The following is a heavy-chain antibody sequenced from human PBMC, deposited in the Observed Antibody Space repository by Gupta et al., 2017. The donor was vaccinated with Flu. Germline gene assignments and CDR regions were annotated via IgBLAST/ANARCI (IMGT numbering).Heavy chain of an antibody. Sequence: TVGDGSTYYADSVKGRFTISRDNSENTLYLQMNSLRDEDTAIYYCARGRTGTTVPYVFDMWGQGTMVTVSA. V-gene: IGHV3-23*01. CDR2: TVGDGST. J-gene: IGHJ3*02. D-gene: IGHD1-1*01. CDR3: ARGRTGTTVPYVFDM.